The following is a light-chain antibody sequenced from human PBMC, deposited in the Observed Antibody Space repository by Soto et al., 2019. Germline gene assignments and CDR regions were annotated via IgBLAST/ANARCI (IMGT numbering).Light chain of an antibody. CDR3: QQRSNWPPIT. CDR1: QSVSSN. CDR2: GAS. Sequence: EIVMTQSPATLSVSPGERATLSCRASQSVSSNLAWYQQKPGQAPRLLIYGASTRATGIPARFSGSGSGTEFTLTISSLQSEDFAVYYCQQRSNWPPITFGQGKRLEIK. J-gene: IGKJ5*01. V-gene: IGKV3-15*01.